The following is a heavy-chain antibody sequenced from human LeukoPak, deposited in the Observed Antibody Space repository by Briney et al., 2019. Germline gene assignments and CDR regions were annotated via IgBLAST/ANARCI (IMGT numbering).Heavy chain of an antibody. CDR1: GFTFSRYW. Sequence: GGSLRLSCAASGFTFSRYWMIWVRQAPGKGLEWVANIKQDGSEKNYVESVKGRFTISRDNAQNSLSLQMNSLRAEDTALYYCARCGEWELSIDYWGQGTLVTVSS. V-gene: IGHV3-7*03. CDR3: ARCGEWELSIDY. CDR2: IKQDGSEK. D-gene: IGHD1-26*01. J-gene: IGHJ4*02.